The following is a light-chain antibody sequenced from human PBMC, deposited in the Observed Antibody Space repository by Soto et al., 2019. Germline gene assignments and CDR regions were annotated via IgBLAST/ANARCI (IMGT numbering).Light chain of an antibody. CDR2: DVS. CDR1: SSDVGAYNY. CDR3: FSYAGSYPLV. Sequence: QSALTQPRSVSGSPGQSVTISCTGTSSDVGAYNYVSWYQQHPGKVPKLMIYDVSRRPSGVPDRFSGSKSGNTASLTISGLQADDQSDYYCFSYAGSYPLVFGGGTKLTVL. V-gene: IGLV2-11*01. J-gene: IGLJ3*02.